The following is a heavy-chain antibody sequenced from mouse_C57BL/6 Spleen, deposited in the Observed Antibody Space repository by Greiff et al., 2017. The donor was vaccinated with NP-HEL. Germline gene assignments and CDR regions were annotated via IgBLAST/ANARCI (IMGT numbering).Heavy chain of an antibody. V-gene: IGHV1-80*01. J-gene: IGHJ1*03. CDR2: IYPGDGDT. CDR3: AREGYYYGSRYFDV. Sequence: QVQLQQSGAELVKPGASVKISCKASGYAFSSYWMNWVKQRPGKGLEWIGQIYPGDGDTNYNGKFKGKATLTADKSSSTAYMQLSSLTSEDSAVYFCAREGYYYGSRYFDVWGTGTTVTVSS. CDR1: GYAFSSYW. D-gene: IGHD1-1*01.